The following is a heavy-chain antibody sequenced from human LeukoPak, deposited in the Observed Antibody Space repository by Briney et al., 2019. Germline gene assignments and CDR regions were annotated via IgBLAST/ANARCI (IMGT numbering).Heavy chain of an antibody. D-gene: IGHD5-24*01. CDR2: IYPGDSDT. CDR1: GYSFTSYL. Sequence: PGASLKFFSKGAGYSFTSYLIGWARQLPGKGLEWMGIIYPGDSDTRYSPSFQGQVTISADTSISHAYLRWSSLTASDTAMYYCARRMAGDYYLDYWGQGTLVTVSS. CDR3: ARRMAGDYYLDY. J-gene: IGHJ4*02. V-gene: IGHV5-51*01.